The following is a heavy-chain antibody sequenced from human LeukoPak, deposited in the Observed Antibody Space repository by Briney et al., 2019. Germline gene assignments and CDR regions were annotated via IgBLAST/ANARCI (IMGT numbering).Heavy chain of an antibody. CDR3: ARVPASAMSAFFDY. D-gene: IGHD2-2*01. Sequence: PGRSLRLSCAASGFIFSTYGMHWVRQAPGKGLEWVAVVSYDGSDKYYADSVKGRFTISRDNSKNTLYLQMNSLRAEDTAVYYCARVPASAMSAFFDYWGQGTLVTVSS. CDR1: GFIFSTYG. J-gene: IGHJ4*02. V-gene: IGHV3-30*03. CDR2: VSYDGSDK.